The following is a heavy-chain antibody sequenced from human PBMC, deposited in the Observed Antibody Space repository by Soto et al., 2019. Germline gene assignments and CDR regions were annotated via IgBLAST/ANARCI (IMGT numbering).Heavy chain of an antibody. CDR3: AKAAVGFGGVIVIPEYFDY. J-gene: IGHJ4*02. CDR1: GFTFSSYA. D-gene: IGHD3-16*02. Sequence: GGSLRLSCAASGFTFSSYAMSWVRQAPGKGLEWVSAISGSGGSTYYADSVKGRFTISRDNSKNTLYLQMNSLRAEDTAVYYCAKAAVGFGGVIVIPEYFDYWGQGTLVTVSS. CDR2: ISGSGGST. V-gene: IGHV3-23*01.